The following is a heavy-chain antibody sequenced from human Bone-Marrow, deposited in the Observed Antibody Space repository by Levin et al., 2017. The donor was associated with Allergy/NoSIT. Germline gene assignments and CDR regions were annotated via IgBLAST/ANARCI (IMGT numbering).Heavy chain of an antibody. J-gene: IGHJ6*02. Sequence: GGSLRLSCAASGFTFDDYAMHWVRQAPGKGLEWVSGISWNSGSIGYADSVKGRFTISRDNAKNSLYLQMNSLRAEDTALYYCAKDTIAVAGRAYYYGMDVWGQGTTVTVSS. D-gene: IGHD6-19*01. CDR2: ISWNSGSI. CDR1: GFTFDDYA. V-gene: IGHV3-9*01. CDR3: AKDTIAVAGRAYYYGMDV.